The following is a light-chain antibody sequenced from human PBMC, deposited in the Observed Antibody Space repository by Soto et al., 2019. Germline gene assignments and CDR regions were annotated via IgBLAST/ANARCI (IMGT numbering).Light chain of an antibody. CDR2: TTS. CDR3: LQRAQSPYT. CDR1: QSLLDSNDGNTY. J-gene: IGKJ2*01. Sequence: DIVLTQTPLFLPVTPGEPASISCRSTQSLLDSNDGNTYLVWYLQKPGQSPQPLIYTTSSRASGVPDRFSASGSGTDFTLKISMVEAGDVGVYYCLQRAQSPYTCGQGTKVDSK. V-gene: IGKV2-40*01.